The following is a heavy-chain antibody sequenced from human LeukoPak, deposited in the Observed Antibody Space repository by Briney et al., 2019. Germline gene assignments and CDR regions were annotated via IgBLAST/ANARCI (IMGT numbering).Heavy chain of an antibody. D-gene: IGHD3-10*02. Sequence: PGGSLRPSCAASGFTFSGYSMNWVRQAPGKGLEWVSSISSSSSYIYYADSVKGRFTISRDNAKNSLYLQMNSLRAEDTAVYYCAELGITMIGGVWGKGTTVTISS. CDR2: ISSSSSYI. J-gene: IGHJ6*04. CDR1: GFTFSGYS. CDR3: AELGITMIGGV. V-gene: IGHV3-21*01.